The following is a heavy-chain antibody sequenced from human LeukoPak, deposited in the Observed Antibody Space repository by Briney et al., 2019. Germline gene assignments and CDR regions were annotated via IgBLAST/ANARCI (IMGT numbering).Heavy chain of an antibody. CDR2: IWYDGSNK. D-gene: IGHD5-18*01. Sequence: GRSLRLSCAASGFTFSSYGMHWVRQAPGKGLEWVSVIWYDGSNKYYADSVKGRFTISRDNSKNTLYLQMNSLRAEDTAVYYCARARIQLWLQGFDYWGQGTLVTVSS. J-gene: IGHJ4*02. CDR1: GFTFSSYG. CDR3: ARARIQLWLQGFDY. V-gene: IGHV3-33*01.